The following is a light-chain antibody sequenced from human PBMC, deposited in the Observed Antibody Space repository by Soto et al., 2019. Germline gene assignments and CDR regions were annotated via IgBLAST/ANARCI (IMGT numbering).Light chain of an antibody. CDR3: QQYGSSPWT. J-gene: IGKJ1*01. Sequence: EIVLTQSPATLSLSPGERATLSCRASQSVRNYLAWYQQKPGQAPRLLIYDASNRAAGIPARFSGTGSGTDFTLTITRLEPEDFAVYYCQQYGSSPWTFGQGTKVDIK. CDR1: QSVRNY. V-gene: IGKV3-20*01. CDR2: DAS.